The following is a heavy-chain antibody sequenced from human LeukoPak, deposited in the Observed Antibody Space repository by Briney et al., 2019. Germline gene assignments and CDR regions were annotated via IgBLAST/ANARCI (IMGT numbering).Heavy chain of an antibody. J-gene: IGHJ4*02. CDR3: ARHRRERIYKSDWSLFDY. D-gene: IGHD3-9*01. V-gene: IGHV4-39*01. CDR1: GGSINTHDYY. CDR2: NYYSGST. Sequence: SETLSLTCTVSGGSINTHDYYWGWIRQSPGKGPEWIGNNYYSGSTYYNPSLKGRVTISVDTSKNQFSLKMTSVTAADTALYYCARHRRERIYKSDWSLFDYWGQGTLVTVSS.